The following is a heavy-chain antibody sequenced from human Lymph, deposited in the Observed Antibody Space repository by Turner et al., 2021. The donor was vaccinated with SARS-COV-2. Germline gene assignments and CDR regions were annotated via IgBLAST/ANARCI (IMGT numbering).Heavy chain of an antibody. D-gene: IGHD3-9*01. Sequence: QVTLKESGPVLVKPTEPLTLTCTVSGFSLSNGRMGVSWIRQPPGKALEWLAHIFSNDEKSNSTSLKSRLNISKDTSKSQVVLTMTNMDPVDTGTYYCARIGHDILTGLLDWFDPWGQGTLVTVSS. CDR3: ARIGHDILTGLLDWFDP. V-gene: IGHV2-26*01. CDR2: IFSNDEK. J-gene: IGHJ5*02. CDR1: GFSLSNGRMG.